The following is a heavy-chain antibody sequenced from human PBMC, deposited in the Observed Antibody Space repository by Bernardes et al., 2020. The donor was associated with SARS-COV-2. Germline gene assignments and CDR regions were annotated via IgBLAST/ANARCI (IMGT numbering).Heavy chain of an antibody. V-gene: IGHV4-30-2*01. CDR2: IYHSGST. Sequence: SETLSLTCAVSGGSISSGGYSWSWIRQPPGKGLEWIGYIYHSGSTYYNPSLKSRVTISVDRSKNQFSLKLSSVTAADTAVYYCARGSEYYGSGSYHSISVMEADAFDIWGQGTMVTVSS. CDR1: GGSISSGGYS. D-gene: IGHD3-10*01. CDR3: ARGSEYYGSGSYHSISVMEADAFDI. J-gene: IGHJ3*02.